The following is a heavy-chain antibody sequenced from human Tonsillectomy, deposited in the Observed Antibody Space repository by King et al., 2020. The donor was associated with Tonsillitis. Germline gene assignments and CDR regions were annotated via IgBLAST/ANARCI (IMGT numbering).Heavy chain of an antibody. V-gene: IGHV3-7*01. Sequence: VQLVESGGGLVQPGGSLRLSCAASGFTFSSYWMSWVRQAPGKGLEWVANIKQDGSEKYYVDSVKGRFTISRDKAKNSLYLQMNSLRAEDTAVYYCARGGSGWFGGFDPWGQGTLVTVSS. CDR1: GFTFSSYW. CDR2: IKQDGSEK. J-gene: IGHJ5*02. D-gene: IGHD6-19*01. CDR3: ARGGSGWFGGFDP.